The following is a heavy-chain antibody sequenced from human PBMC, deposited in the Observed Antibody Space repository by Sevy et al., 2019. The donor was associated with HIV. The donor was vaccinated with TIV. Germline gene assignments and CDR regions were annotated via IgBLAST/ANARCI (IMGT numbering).Heavy chain of an antibody. Sequence: GGSLRLSCTASGLTFSDSWMHWVRQAPGKGLEWLANINQDGSVIYYVDSVKGRFTISRDNSRNSLFLQMSSLRAGDTAAYYCARAIGKDGAYWGQRTLVTVSS. CDR1: GLTFSDSW. J-gene: IGHJ4*02. D-gene: IGHD2-8*01. CDR3: ARAIGKDGAY. V-gene: IGHV3-7*03. CDR2: INQDGSVI.